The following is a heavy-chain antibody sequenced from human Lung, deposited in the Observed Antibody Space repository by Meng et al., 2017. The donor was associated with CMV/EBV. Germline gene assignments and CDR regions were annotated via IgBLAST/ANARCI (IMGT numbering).Heavy chain of an antibody. Sequence: GXSXKIXCAASGFTFSSYWMHWVRQAPGKGLVWVSRINSDGSSTSYADSVKGRFTISRDNAKNTLYLQMNSLRAEDTAVYYCARVFDYDFWSGYYTNGMDVWXQGTTVTVSS. V-gene: IGHV3-74*01. D-gene: IGHD3-3*01. CDR2: INSDGSST. CDR3: ARVFDYDFWSGYYTNGMDV. CDR1: GFTFSSYW. J-gene: IGHJ6*02.